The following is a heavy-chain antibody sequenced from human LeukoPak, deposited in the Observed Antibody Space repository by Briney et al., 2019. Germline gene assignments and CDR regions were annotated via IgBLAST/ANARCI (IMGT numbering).Heavy chain of an antibody. Sequence: PGGSLRLSCAASGFTFSSYAMHWVHQAPGKGLEYVSAISINGGSTYYANSVKGRFTISRDNSKNTLYLQMGSLRAEDMAVYYCARERPASRDGYNALEHWGQGTLVTVSS. J-gene: IGHJ1*01. CDR1: GFTFSSYA. CDR3: ARERPASRDGYNALEH. V-gene: IGHV3-64*01. CDR2: ISINGGST. D-gene: IGHD5-24*01.